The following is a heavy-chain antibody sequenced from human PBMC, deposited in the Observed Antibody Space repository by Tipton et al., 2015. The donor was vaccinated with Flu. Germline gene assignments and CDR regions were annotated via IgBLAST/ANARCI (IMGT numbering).Heavy chain of an antibody. V-gene: IGHV4-4*07. CDR1: GFTVNSNY. CDR3: ARDSIRTHAKTGFDAADI. CDR2: IYSTGST. D-gene: IGHD1-14*01. J-gene: IGHJ3*02. Sequence: QVQLVQSGGGLIQPGESLRLSCAASGFTVNSNYMTWIRQPAGKGLEWIGRIYSTGSTNYNPSLKNRVTMSVDTSKNQFSLNLTSVTAADAAVYFCARDSIRTHAKTGFDAADIWGHGTVVNVAS.